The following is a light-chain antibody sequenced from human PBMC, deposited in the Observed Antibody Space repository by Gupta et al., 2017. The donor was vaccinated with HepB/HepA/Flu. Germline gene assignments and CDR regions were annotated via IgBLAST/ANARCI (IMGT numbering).Light chain of an antibody. CDR1: QSISVH. J-gene: IGKJ2*01. CDR2: GAS. CDR3: QQDNNWPPYT. V-gene: IGKV3D-15*01. Sequence: MTQSPAALTVSPGDSVTLSCRASQSISVHVAWYQQKSGQAPRLLIYGASTRATDIPARFSGSGSGTEFTLTIRGRQSEDFAIYYCQQDNNWPPYTFGQGTKLEIK.